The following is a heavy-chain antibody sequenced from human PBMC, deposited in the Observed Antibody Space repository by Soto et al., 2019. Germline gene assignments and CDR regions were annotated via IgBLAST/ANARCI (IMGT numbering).Heavy chain of an antibody. CDR1: GGSFSGYY. Sequence: QVQLQQWGAGLLKPSETLSLTCAVYGGSFSGYYWSWIRQPPGKGLEWIGEINHSGSTNYNPSLKSRVTISVDTSKNQFPLKVSSVTAADTAVYYCARPQRAIFCPPRTYDAFDIWGQGTMVTVSS. J-gene: IGHJ3*02. V-gene: IGHV4-34*01. CDR2: INHSGST. D-gene: IGHD3-3*01. CDR3: ARPQRAIFCPPRTYDAFDI.